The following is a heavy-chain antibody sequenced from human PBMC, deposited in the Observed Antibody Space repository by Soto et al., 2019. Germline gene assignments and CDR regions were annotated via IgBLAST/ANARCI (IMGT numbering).Heavy chain of an antibody. CDR3: ARDTAMVSPYYYYYGMDV. J-gene: IGHJ6*02. V-gene: IGHV1-69*13. CDR2: IIPIFGTA. Sequence: SVKVSCKASGGTFSSYAISWVRQAPGQGLEWMGGIIPIFGTANYAQKFQGRVTITADESTSTAYMELGSLRSEDTAVYYCARDTAMVSPYYYYYGMDVWGQRTTVTVSS. CDR1: GGTFSSYA. D-gene: IGHD5-18*01.